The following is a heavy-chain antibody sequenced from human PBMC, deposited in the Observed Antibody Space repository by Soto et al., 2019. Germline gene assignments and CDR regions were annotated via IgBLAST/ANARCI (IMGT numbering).Heavy chain of an antibody. CDR3: ARGTIVVVTAILAPRSFDL. CDR2: SIPIFGTA. CDR1: GGTISSYA. Sequence: QVQLVQSGAEVKKPGSSVKVSCKASGGTISSYAISWVQQAPGQGLEWMGGSIPIFGTANYAQKFQGRVTITADESTNRAYMELGSQRSEDTAVCSCARGTIVVVTAILAPRSFDLWGRGTLVTVSS. V-gene: IGHV1-69*12. J-gene: IGHJ2*01. D-gene: IGHD2-21*02.